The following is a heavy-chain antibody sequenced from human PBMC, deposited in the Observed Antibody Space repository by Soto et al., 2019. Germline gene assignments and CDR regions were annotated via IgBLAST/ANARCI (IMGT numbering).Heavy chain of an antibody. CDR2: IYYSGST. Sequence: SETLSLTCTVSGGSISSYYWSWIRQPPGKGLEWIGYIYYSGSTNYNPSLKSRVTISVDTSKNQFSLKLSSVTAADTAVYYCARVVGYRGSYYHMDVWGQGTTVTVSS. CDR3: ARVVGYRGSYYHMDV. D-gene: IGHD3-10*01. V-gene: IGHV4-59*01. CDR1: GGSISSYY. J-gene: IGHJ6*02.